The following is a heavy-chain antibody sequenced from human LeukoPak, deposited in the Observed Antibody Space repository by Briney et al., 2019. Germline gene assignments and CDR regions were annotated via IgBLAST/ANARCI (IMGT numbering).Heavy chain of an antibody. CDR2: ISSSSSYI. Sequence: GGSLRLSCAASGFTFSSYAMSWVRQAPGKGLEWVSSISSSSSYIYYADSVKGRFTISRDNAKNSLYLQMNSLRAEDTAVYYCARGIWELLDNLDYWGQGTLVTVSS. V-gene: IGHV3-21*01. CDR1: GFTFSSYA. D-gene: IGHD1-26*01. CDR3: ARGIWELLDNLDY. J-gene: IGHJ4*02.